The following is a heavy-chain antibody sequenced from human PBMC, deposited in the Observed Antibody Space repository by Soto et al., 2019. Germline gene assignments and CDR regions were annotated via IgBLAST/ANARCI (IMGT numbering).Heavy chain of an antibody. V-gene: IGHV1-69*06. Sequence: QVHLVQSGAEVKKPGSSVKVSCTASGGTFGSYTVTWVRQAPGQGLEWMGEIIPMFGTASYAQKFQGRVTLTADKSTTTAHMELSSLSSEDTAVYFCARQKAMPPHFYSGMDVWGQGTTVTVSS. CDR3: ARQKAMPPHFYSGMDV. J-gene: IGHJ6*02. CDR1: GGTFGSYT. D-gene: IGHD2-2*01. CDR2: IIPMFGTA.